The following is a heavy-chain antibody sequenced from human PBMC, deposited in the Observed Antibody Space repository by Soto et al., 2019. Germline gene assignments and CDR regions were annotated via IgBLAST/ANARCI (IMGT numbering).Heavy chain of an antibody. CDR2: INAGNGNT. CDR1: GYTFTSYA. Sequence: ASVKVSCKASGYTFTSYAMHWGRQAPGQRLEWMGWINAGNGNTKYSQKFQGRVTITRDTSASTAYMELSSLRSEDTAVYYCARDLGLASSGWYLDYWGQGTLVTVSS. CDR3: ARDLGLASSGWYLDY. V-gene: IGHV1-3*01. D-gene: IGHD6-19*01. J-gene: IGHJ4*02.